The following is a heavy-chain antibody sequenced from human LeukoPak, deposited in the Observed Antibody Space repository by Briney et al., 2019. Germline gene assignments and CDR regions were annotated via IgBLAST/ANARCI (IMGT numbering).Heavy chain of an antibody. Sequence: PGGSLRLSCAASGFTFSSAWMSWVRQAPGKGLEWVGRIKSKTDGGTTDYAAPVKGRFTISRDDSKNTLYLQMNSLKTGDTAVYYCTTDRGGYRLYCFDYWGQGTLVTVSS. CDR2: IKSKTDGGTT. V-gene: IGHV3-15*01. CDR1: GFTFSSAW. J-gene: IGHJ4*02. D-gene: IGHD5-24*01. CDR3: TTDRGGYRLYCFDY.